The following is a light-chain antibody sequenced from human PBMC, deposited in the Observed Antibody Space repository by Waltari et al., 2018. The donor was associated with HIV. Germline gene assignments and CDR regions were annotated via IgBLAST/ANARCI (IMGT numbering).Light chain of an antibody. V-gene: IGKV4-1*01. J-gene: IGKJ4*01. CDR1: QSLLFGSNNKNR. CDR3: QQFSLSPPLT. CDR2: WAS. Sequence: DIVMTQSPDYLSVSLGERATINCKSSQSLLFGSNNKNRLAWYQQRPGQPPKLLISWASTRESGVPDRFSGSGSGTDFTLTINSLQAEDVAVYYCQQFSLSPPLTFGGGTKVEIK.